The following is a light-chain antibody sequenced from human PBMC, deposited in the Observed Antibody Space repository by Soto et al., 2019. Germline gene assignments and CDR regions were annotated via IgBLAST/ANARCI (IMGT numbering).Light chain of an antibody. V-gene: IGKV3-11*01. CDR1: QSVSSY. CDR2: DAS. J-gene: IGKJ1*01. Sequence: EIVLTQSPATLSVSPGERATLSCRASQSVSSYLAWYQQKPGQAPRLLIYDASNRATGIPARFSGSGSGTDFTLTISSLEPQDFAVYYWQQRSNWPPSKTFGQGTKVYIK. CDR3: QQRSNWPPSKT.